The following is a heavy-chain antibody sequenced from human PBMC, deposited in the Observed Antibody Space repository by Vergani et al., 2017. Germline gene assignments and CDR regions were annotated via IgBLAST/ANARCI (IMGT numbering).Heavy chain of an antibody. J-gene: IGHJ3*02. CDR3: AKGTGYYYDSSGEYAFDI. Sequence: EVQLVESGGGLVQPGRSLRLSCAASGFTFDDYAMHWVRQAPGKGLEWVSGISWNSGSIGYADSVKGRFTISRDNAKNSLYLQMNSLRAEDTALYYCAKGTGYYYDSSGEYAFDIWGQGTMVTVSS. V-gene: IGHV3-9*01. CDR2: ISWNSGSI. CDR1: GFTFDDYA. D-gene: IGHD3-22*01.